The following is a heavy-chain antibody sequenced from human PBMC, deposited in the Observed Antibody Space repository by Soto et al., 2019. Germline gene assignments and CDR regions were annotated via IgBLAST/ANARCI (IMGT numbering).Heavy chain of an antibody. CDR2: IYYSGST. V-gene: IGHV4-59*01. CDR1: GGSISSYY. D-gene: IGHD3-3*01. J-gene: IGHJ6*02. Sequence: LSLTCTVSGGSISSYYWSWIRQPPGKGLEWIGYIYYSGSTNYNPSLKSRVTISVDTSKNQFSLKLSSATAADTAVYYCARKYDFWSGCMDVWGQGTTVTVSS. CDR3: ARKYDFWSGCMDV.